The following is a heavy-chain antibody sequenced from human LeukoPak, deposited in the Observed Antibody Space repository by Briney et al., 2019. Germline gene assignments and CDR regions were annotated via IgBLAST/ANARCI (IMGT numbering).Heavy chain of an antibody. CDR1: GGSFSGYY. V-gene: IGHV4-34*01. Sequence: TSETVSLTCAVYGGSFSGYYWSWIRQPPGKGLEWIGEINHSGSTNYNPSLKSRVTISVDTSKNQFSLKLSSVTAADTAVYYCAREGGYYDSSGYSAGYFQHWGQGTLVTVSS. CDR2: INHSGST. CDR3: AREGGYYDSSGYSAGYFQH. D-gene: IGHD3-22*01. J-gene: IGHJ1*01.